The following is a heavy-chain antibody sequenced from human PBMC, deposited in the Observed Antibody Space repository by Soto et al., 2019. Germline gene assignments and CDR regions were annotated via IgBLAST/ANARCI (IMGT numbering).Heavy chain of an antibody. J-gene: IGHJ3*02. Sequence: EAHLMESGGGLVQPGGSLRLSCVASGFSFSSSWMSWVRRTPGRGLDWVANINHDGTEKYYVDSVMGRFTISKDNTKNSLYLEMKSLRVDDTAVYDCARDPSHGALDIWGQGTMVTVSS. CDR1: GFSFSSSW. V-gene: IGHV3-7*04. CDR3: ARDPSHGALDI. CDR2: INHDGTEK.